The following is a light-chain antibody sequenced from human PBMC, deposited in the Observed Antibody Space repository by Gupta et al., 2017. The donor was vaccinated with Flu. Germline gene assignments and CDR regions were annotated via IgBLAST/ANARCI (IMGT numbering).Light chain of an antibody. V-gene: IGKV1-9*01. Sequence: DIQLTQSPSFLSASVGDRVTITCRASQGINSYLAWYQQKPGKAPRLLIYAASTLQGGVPSRFSGSGSGTEFTLKISSVQAEDFATYYCKQCETYPRTFGGGTKVEIK. CDR3: KQCETYPRT. CDR1: QGINSY. CDR2: AAS. J-gene: IGKJ4*01.